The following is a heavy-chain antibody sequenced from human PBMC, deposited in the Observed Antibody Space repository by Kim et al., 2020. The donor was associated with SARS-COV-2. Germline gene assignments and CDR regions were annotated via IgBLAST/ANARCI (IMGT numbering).Heavy chain of an antibody. V-gene: IGHV4-59*13. Sequence: SETLSLTCTVSGGSISSYYWSWIRQPPGKGLEWIGYIYYSGSTNYNPSLKSRVTISVDTSKNQFSLKLSSVTAADTAVYYCARDIPDYYGSGSYYNAFAFAYWGQGTLVTVSS. CDR2: IYYSGST. CDR3: ARDIPDYYGSGSYYNAFAFAY. J-gene: IGHJ4*02. CDR1: GGSISSYY. D-gene: IGHD3-10*01.